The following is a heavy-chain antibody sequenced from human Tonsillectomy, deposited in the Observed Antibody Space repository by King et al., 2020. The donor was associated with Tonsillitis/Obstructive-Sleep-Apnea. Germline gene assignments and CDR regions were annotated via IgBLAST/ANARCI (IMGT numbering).Heavy chain of an antibody. CDR1: GGSSSGYY. CDR3: ARVMGNGNCNGRSCRPFDY. V-gene: IGHV4-34*01. CDR2: INHSGST. Sequence: VQLQQWGAGLLKPSETLSLTCAAYGGSSSGYYWTWIRQPPGKGLEWIGEINHSGSTNYNPSLNSRATISVDTPKTQFSLRLNSVTAADTAEYYCARVMGNGNCNGRSCRPFDYWGQGTLVTVSS. J-gene: IGHJ4*02. D-gene: IGHD2-15*01.